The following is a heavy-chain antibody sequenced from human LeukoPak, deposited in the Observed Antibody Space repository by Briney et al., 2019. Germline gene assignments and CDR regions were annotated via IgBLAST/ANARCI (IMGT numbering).Heavy chain of an antibody. CDR3: ARGFWSGYRYFDY. CDR2: INPNSGGT. CDR1: GYTFTSYG. Sequence: GASVKVSCKASGYTFTSYGISWVRQAPGQGLEWMGWINPNSGGTNYAQKFQGRVTMTRDTSISTAYMELSRLRSDDTAVYYCARGFWSGYRYFDYWGQGTLVTVSS. J-gene: IGHJ4*02. D-gene: IGHD3-3*01. V-gene: IGHV1-2*02.